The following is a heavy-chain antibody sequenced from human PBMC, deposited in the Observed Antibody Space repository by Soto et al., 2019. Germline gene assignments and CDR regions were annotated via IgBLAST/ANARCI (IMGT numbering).Heavy chain of an antibody. J-gene: IGHJ3*02. Sequence: SVKVSCKASGGALSSDAVDWVRQAPGQGLEWMGGIIPSFGKINLDQKFQGRATISADESTGTIYLDLSSLRSEDTAVYYCATFSGVYYYDSSGYGAFDIWGQGTMVTVS. CDR1: GGALSSDA. CDR3: ATFSGVYYYDSSGYGAFDI. D-gene: IGHD3-22*01. CDR2: IIPSFGKI. V-gene: IGHV1-69*13.